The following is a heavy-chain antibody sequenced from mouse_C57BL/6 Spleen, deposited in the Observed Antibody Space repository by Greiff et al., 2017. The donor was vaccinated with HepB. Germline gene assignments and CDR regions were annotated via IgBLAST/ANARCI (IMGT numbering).Heavy chain of an antibody. CDR2: INPSNGGT. CDR1: GYTFTSYW. J-gene: IGHJ4*01. Sequence: VQLQQPGTELVKPGASVKLSCKASGYTFTSYWMHWVKQRPGQGLEWIGNINPSNGGTNYNEKFKSKATLTVDKSSSTAYMQLSSLTSEDSAVYYCARSPSYYYGSSYEDYYAMDYWGQGTSVTVSS. V-gene: IGHV1-53*01. CDR3: ARSPSYYYGSSYEDYYAMDY. D-gene: IGHD1-1*01.